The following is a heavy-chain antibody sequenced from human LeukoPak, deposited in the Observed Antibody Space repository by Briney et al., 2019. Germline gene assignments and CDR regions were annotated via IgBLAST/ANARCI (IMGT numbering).Heavy chain of an antibody. V-gene: IGHV3-74*01. J-gene: IGHJ4*02. CDR1: GFSFNNYW. CDR2: IHRDGRIT. Sequence: GGSLRLSCAGSGFSFNNYWMHWVRQAPGKGLVWVSRIHRDGRITTYADSVKGRFTISKDSARNTLYLQMNTLRVEDTAVYYCARAQDTYNSLYFDYWGQGALVTVPS. CDR3: ARAQDTYNSLYFDY. D-gene: IGHD5-24*01.